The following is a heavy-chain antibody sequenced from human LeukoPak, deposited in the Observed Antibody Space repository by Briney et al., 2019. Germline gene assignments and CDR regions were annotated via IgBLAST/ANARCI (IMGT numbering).Heavy chain of an antibody. V-gene: IGHV4-61*02. J-gene: IGHJ4*02. CDR2: IYTSGGT. CDR1: GGSISSGSYY. Sequence: SVTLSLTCTVSGGSISSGSYYWSWIRQPAGKGLEWIGRIYTSGGTNYNPSLKSRVTISVDTSKNQSSLKLSSVTAADTAVYYCAGEYQGPWGTSSTETPFDYWGQGTLVTVSS. D-gene: IGHD2-2*01. CDR3: AGEYQGPWGTSSTETPFDY.